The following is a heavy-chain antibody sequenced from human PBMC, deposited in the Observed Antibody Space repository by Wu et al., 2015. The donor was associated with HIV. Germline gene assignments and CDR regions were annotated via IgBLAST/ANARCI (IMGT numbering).Heavy chain of an antibody. J-gene: IGHJ5*02. CDR2: IMTSNGNT. CDR3: AKGNYDFWAAHFADNWFGP. Sequence: QAQVVQSGAEVKKPGASVKVSCKASGYNFTNYGISWVRQAPGQGLEWMGWIMTSNGNTKYAQKFQGRVTMTTDTSTSTAYMELRSLRFDDTAVYYCAKGNYDFWAAHFADNWFGPWGQGTLVTVSS. CDR1: GYNFTNYG. V-gene: IGHV1-18*01. D-gene: IGHD3-3*01.